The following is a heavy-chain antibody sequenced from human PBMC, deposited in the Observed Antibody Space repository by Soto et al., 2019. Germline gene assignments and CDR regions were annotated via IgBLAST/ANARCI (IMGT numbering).Heavy chain of an antibody. CDR2: ISDDGSQK. D-gene: IGHD6-19*01. V-gene: IGHV3-30*18. CDR3: AKEAPGGWHFFDT. Sequence: GGSLRLSCAASGFTFRTYGMHWVRQAPGKGLEWVAFISDDGSQKYYGDSVKGRFTISRDNSKNTLSLRMVSLRTEDTSVYYCAKEAPGGWHFFDTWGQGTLVAVSS. J-gene: IGHJ4*02. CDR1: GFTFRTYG.